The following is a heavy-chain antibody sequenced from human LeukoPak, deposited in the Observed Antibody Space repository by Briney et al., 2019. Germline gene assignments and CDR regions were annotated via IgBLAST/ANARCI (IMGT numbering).Heavy chain of an antibody. J-gene: IGHJ4*02. CDR2: IYTSGST. D-gene: IGHD3-22*01. V-gene: IGHV4-4*07. CDR3: ARSGYDSSGYSYYFDY. Sequence: SETLSLTCTVSGGPISSYYWSWIRQPAGKGLEWIGRIYTSGSTNYNPSLKCRVTMSVDTSKNQFSLKLSSVTAADTAVYYCARSGYDSSGYSYYFDYWGQGTLVTVSS. CDR1: GGPISSYY.